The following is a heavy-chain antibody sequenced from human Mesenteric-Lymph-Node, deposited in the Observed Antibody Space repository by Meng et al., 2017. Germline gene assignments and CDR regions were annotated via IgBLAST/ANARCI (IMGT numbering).Heavy chain of an antibody. D-gene: IGHD2-21*01. CDR2: ISGSAEAT. CDR1: DFVFSSFA. Sequence: GESLKISCAASDFVFSSFAMSWVRQAPGKGLEWVSTISGSAEATYYAVSVKGRFTISRDNSKETVSLQMNSLRAEDTAVYYCAKVVGTLHIRGYHTFWGQGTLVTVSS. J-gene: IGHJ1*01. V-gene: IGHV3-23*01. CDR3: AKVVGTLHIRGYHTF.